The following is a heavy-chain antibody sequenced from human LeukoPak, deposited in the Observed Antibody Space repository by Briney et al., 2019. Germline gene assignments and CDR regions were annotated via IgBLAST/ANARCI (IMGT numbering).Heavy chain of an antibody. J-gene: IGHJ6*02. CDR3: ARDRDYYGMDV. Sequence: SQTLSLTCTVSGGSISSGDYYRSWIRQPPGKGLEWIGYIYYSGSTYYNPSLKSRVTISVDTSKNQFSLKLSSVTAADTAVYYCARDRDYYGMDVWGQGTTVTVSS. CDR2: IYYSGST. CDR1: GGSISSGDYY. V-gene: IGHV4-30-4*01.